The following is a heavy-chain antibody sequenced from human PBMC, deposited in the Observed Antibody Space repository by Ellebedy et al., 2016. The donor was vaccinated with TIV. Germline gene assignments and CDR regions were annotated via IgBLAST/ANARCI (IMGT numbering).Heavy chain of an antibody. CDR3: ARSIAGTMDV. J-gene: IGHJ6*02. V-gene: IGHV3-21*01. CDR1: GFTFSSYS. CDR2: ISSSSSYI. Sequence: GESLKISXAASGFTFSSYSMNWVRQAPGKGLEWVSSISSSSSYIYYADSVKGRFTISRDNAKNSLYLQMNSLRAEDTAVYYCARSIAGTMDVWGQGTTVTVSS.